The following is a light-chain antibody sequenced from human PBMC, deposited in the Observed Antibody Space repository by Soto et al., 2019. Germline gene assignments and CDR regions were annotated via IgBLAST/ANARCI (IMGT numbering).Light chain of an antibody. CDR1: SSDVGGYDY. CDR3: SSYGGSNNVV. V-gene: IGLV2-8*01. J-gene: IGLJ3*02. Sequence: QSALTQPPSASGSPGQSVTISCTGTSSDVGGYDYVSWYQQHPGDAPKLMIYEVSKRPSGVPDRFSGAKSGNTASRSVSGLQAEDEADYYFSSYGGSNNVVFGGGTKLPVL. CDR2: EVS.